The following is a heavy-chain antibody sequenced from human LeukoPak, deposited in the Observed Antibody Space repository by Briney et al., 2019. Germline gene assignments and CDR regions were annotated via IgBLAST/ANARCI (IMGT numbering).Heavy chain of an antibody. V-gene: IGHV1-46*01. D-gene: IGHD1-7*01. CDR3: ARDRPNWNFAFDI. CDR2: INPSGGTT. J-gene: IGHJ3*02. Sequence: EASVKVSCTASGYTFTSYHMHWVRQAPGQGLEWMGIINPSGGTTNYAQKFRGRVTMTRDMSMSTVYMELSSLRSEDTAVYYCARDRPNWNFAFDIWGQGTMVTVSS. CDR1: GYTFTSYH.